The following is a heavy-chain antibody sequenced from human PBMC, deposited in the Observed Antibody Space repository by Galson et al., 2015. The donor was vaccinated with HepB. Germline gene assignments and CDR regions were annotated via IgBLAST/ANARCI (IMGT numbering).Heavy chain of an antibody. CDR1: GFTFSSYA. Sequence: SLRLSCAASGFTFSSYAMHWVRQAPGKGLEWVAVISYDGSNKYYADSVKGRFTISRDNSKNTLYLQMNSLRAEDTAVYYCARDQVRGWFGELIFANWGQGTLVTVSS. CDR2: ISYDGSNK. CDR3: ARDQVRGWFGELIFAN. D-gene: IGHD3-10*01. V-gene: IGHV3-30-3*01. J-gene: IGHJ4*02.